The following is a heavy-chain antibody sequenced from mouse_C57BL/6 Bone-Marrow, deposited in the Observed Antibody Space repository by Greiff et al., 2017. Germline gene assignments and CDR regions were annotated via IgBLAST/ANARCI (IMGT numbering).Heavy chain of an antibody. CDR2: ISNGGGST. D-gene: IGHD2-2*01. J-gene: IGHJ2*01. CDR3: ARSTMVTNYFDY. V-gene: IGHV5-12*01. Sequence: EVMLVESGGGLVQPGGSLKLSCAASGFTFSDYYMYWVRQTPEKRLEWVAYISNGGGSTYYPDTVKGRFTISRDNAKNTLYLQMSRLKSEDTAMYYCARSTMVTNYFDYWGQGTTLTVSS. CDR1: GFTFSDYY.